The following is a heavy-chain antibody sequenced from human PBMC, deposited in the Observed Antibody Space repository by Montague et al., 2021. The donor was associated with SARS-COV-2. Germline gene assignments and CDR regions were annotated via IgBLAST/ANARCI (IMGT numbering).Heavy chain of an antibody. Sequence: SETLSLTCAVYGGSLSGYYRGWIRQPPEKGLEWIGEINHSANTKYNPSLKSPVTISIDTSKNQFSLKMTSVTAADTATYYCASGIYPSGSYYNRYYYGLNIWGPGTTVIVSS. CDR2: INHSANT. J-gene: IGHJ6*02. CDR3: ASGIYPSGSYYNRYYYGLNI. D-gene: IGHD3-10*01. V-gene: IGHV4-34*01. CDR1: GGSLSGYY.